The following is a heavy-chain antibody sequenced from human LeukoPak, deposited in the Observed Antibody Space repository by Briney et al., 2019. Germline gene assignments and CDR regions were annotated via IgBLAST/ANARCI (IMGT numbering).Heavy chain of an antibody. CDR1: GYTFTSYY. Sequence: GASVNVSCKASGYTFTSYYMHWVRQAPGQGLEWMGIINPSGGSTSYAQKFQGRVTMTRDTSTSTVYMELSSLRSEDTAVYYCAREWEQYDFWSGYSRKYYFDYWGQGTLVTVSS. D-gene: IGHD3-3*01. CDR3: AREWEQYDFWSGYSRKYYFDY. J-gene: IGHJ4*02. V-gene: IGHV1-46*01. CDR2: INPSGGST.